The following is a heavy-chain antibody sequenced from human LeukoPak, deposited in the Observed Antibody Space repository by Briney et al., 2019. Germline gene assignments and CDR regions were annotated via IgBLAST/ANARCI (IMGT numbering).Heavy chain of an antibody. CDR2: ISSTSAHI. Sequence: GGSLSLSCAASGFTFSSYSMSWVRLAPGKGLEWVSSISSTSAHIYYADSVKGRFTISRDNANNSLSLQMNSLRAEDTAVYYCARVHSGTIQYYHYYYMDVWGKGTTVTVSS. V-gene: IGHV3-21*01. D-gene: IGHD1-26*01. CDR3: ARVHSGTIQYYHYYYMDV. J-gene: IGHJ6*03. CDR1: GFTFSSYS.